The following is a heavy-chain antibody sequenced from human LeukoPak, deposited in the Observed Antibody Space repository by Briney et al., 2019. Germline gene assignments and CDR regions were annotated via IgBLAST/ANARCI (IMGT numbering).Heavy chain of an antibody. CDR1: GFTVSSNY. CDR2: IYSGGIT. CDR3: ARETSRARVEMATGSFDY. J-gene: IGHJ4*02. V-gene: IGHV3-53*01. Sequence: GGSLRLSCAASGFTVSSNYMSWVRQAPGKGLEWVSVIYSGGITYYAASVKGRFTISRDNSKNTLYLQMNSLRAEDTAVYYCARETSRARVEMATGSFDYWGQGTLVTVSS. D-gene: IGHD5-24*01.